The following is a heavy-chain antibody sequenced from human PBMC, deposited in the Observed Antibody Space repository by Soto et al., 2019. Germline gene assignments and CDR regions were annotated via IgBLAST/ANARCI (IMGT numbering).Heavy chain of an antibody. Sequence: GGSLRLSCVASGFTFSSYSMNWVRQAPGKGLEWVSSISSSSSYIYYADSVKGRFTISRDNAKNSLYLQMNSLRAEDTAVYYCASGYRYCSSTSCQPVYFDYWGQGTLVTVSS. V-gene: IGHV3-21*01. CDR2: ISSSSSYI. CDR3: ASGYRYCSSTSCQPVYFDY. D-gene: IGHD2-2*01. CDR1: GFTFSSYS. J-gene: IGHJ4*02.